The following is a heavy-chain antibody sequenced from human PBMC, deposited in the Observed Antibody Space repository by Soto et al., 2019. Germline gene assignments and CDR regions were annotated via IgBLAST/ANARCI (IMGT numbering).Heavy chain of an antibody. CDR3: AHFFFRAGGGIQGGFSVSAVLLNRSSDL. V-gene: IGHV2-5*02. CDR2: IYWDDDK. J-gene: IGHJ2*01. D-gene: IGHD3-3*01. CDR1: GES. Sequence: GESVGWIRQPPGKALEWPALIYWDDDKRYSPSLKSRLTITKDTSKNQVVLTMTNMDPVDTATYYCAHFFFRAGGGIQGGFSVSAVLLNRSSDL.